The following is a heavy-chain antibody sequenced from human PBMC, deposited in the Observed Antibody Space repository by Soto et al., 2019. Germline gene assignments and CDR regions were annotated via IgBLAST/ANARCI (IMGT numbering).Heavy chain of an antibody. CDR2: ISFDGSTE. D-gene: IGHD3-10*01. Sequence: QVQLVESGGGVGQPGRSLRLSCAASGFTFISYAMHWVRQAPGKGLEWVAVISFDGSTEYYADSVKGRFTISRDNSKNTVYLQRNSLRSEDTAVYYCARSRHGSGSYTPFYYGLDVWGQGTTVTVSS. CDR3: ARSRHGSGSYTPFYYGLDV. V-gene: IGHV3-30-3*01. CDR1: GFTFISYA. J-gene: IGHJ6*02.